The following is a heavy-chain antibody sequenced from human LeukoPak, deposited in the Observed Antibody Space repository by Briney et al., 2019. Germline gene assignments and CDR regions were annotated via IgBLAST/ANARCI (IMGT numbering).Heavy chain of an antibody. CDR2: ISHSGDA. J-gene: IGHJ4*02. CDR1: GGSFSAYY. CDR3: ATFRWAVGFEY. Sequence: SETLSLTCAVYGGSFSAYYCTYIRQPPGKGLEWIGEISHSGDAKYNPSLKSRLSISVDTSKNQFSLKLNSVTAADTAVYYCATFRWAVGFEYWDQGTLVTVSS. D-gene: IGHD2-15*01. V-gene: IGHV4-34*01.